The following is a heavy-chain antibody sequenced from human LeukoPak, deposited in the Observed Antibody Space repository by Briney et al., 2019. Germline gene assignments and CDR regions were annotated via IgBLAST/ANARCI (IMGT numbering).Heavy chain of an antibody. V-gene: IGHV3-23*01. CDR1: GFTYTSYA. Sequence: PGGSLRLSCAASGFTYTSYAMNWVRQAPGKGLEWVSGISDNGISTNYADSVKGRFTISRDNSKITLYLQMNSLRAGDTAIYYCARGRWPGGHFDYWGQGTLVTVS. J-gene: IGHJ4*02. CDR2: ISDNGIST. D-gene: IGHD4-23*01. CDR3: ARGRWPGGHFDY.